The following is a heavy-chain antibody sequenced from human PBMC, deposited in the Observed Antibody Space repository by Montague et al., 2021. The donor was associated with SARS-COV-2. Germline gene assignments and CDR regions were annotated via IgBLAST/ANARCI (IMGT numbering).Heavy chain of an antibody. D-gene: IGHD3-10*01. CDR3: ARVRYYGSGTSLGMDV. J-gene: IGHJ6*02. Sequence: SETLSLTCAVYGGSFSGYYWGWIRQPPGKGLEWIGEINHSGSTNYNPSLKSRVTIPVDTSKNQFSLKLSSVTAADTAVYYCARVRYYGSGTSLGMDVWGQGTTVTVSS. V-gene: IGHV4-34*01. CDR1: GGSFSGYY. CDR2: INHSGST.